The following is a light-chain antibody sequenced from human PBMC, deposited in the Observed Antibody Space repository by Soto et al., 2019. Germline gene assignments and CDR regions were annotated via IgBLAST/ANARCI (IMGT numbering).Light chain of an antibody. V-gene: IGKV3-11*01. J-gene: IGKJ3*01. CDR3: QQRGNWPPT. Sequence: EIVLTQSPATLSLSPGERATLSCRASQSIGSFLAWYQQKPGQPPRLLIYDASNRATGIPGRFSGSGSGTDFTLTISSLAPEDFAFYYCQQRGNWPPTFGPGTKVNIK. CDR2: DAS. CDR1: QSIGSF.